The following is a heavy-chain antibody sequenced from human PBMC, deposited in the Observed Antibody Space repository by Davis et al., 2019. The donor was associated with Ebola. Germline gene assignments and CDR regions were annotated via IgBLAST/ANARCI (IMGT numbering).Heavy chain of an antibody. Sequence: SETLSLTCTVSGGSVNIIDYYWTWIRQPPGKGLEWIGYIYYTGSTNYNPSLKSRVTISVDTSKNQFSLKLSSVTAADTAVYYCARGVGVVTATINDYWGQGTLVTVSS. V-gene: IGHV4-61*08. CDR1: GGSVNIIDYY. CDR2: IYYTGST. D-gene: IGHD2-21*02. J-gene: IGHJ4*02. CDR3: ARGVGVVTATINDY.